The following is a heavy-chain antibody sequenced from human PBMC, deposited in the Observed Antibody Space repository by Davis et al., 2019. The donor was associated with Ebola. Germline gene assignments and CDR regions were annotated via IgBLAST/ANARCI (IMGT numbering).Heavy chain of an antibody. CDR2: NKSKTDGGTT. Sequence: GESLKISCAASGFTFSNAWMSWVRQAPGKGLEWVGRNKSKTDGGTTDYAAPVKGRFTISRDDSKNTLYLQMNSLRAEETAVYYCASDTTKAVAGTWGQGTLVTVSS. V-gene: IGHV3-15*01. D-gene: IGHD6-19*01. J-gene: IGHJ4*02. CDR1: GFTFSNAW. CDR3: ASDTTKAVAGT.